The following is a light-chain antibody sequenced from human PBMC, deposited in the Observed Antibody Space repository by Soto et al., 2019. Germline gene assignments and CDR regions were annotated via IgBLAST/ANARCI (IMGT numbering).Light chain of an antibody. V-gene: IGLV2-8*01. J-gene: IGLJ1*01. CDR1: SSDIGGYNS. Sequence: QSALTQSPSASGSPGQSVTISCTGTSSDIGGYNSVSWYQQHPGKAPKVMIYDVSKRPSGVPDRFSGSKSGNTASLTVSALQAEDLADYYCSSYTDRNNLVFGTGTKLTVL. CDR3: SSYTDRNNLV. CDR2: DVS.